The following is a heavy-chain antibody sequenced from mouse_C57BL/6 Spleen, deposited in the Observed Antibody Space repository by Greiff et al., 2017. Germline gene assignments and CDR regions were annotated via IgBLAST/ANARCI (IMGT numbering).Heavy chain of an antibody. CDR3: ARGWVYGSSLFAY. D-gene: IGHD1-1*01. V-gene: IGHV1-18*01. CDR2: INPNNGGT. Sequence: SGPELVKPGASVKIPCKASGYTFTDYNMDWVKQSHGKSLEWIGDINPNNGGTIYNQKFKGKATLTVDKSSSTAYMERRSLTSEDTAVYYCARGWVYGSSLFAYWGQGTLVTVSA. CDR1: GYTFTDYN. J-gene: IGHJ3*01.